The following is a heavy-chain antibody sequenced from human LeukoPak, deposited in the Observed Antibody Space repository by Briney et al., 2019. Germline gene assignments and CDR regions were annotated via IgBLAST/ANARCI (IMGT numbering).Heavy chain of an antibody. Sequence: ASVRVSCKASGYTFSYFGINWVRQAPGQGLEWMGWISAYNGNTNYAQKSEGRLSLTTDTATTTVYMELRNVTSDDTAVYFCARGLDAASGLANFDYWGRGTLVTVSS. CDR1: GYTFSYFG. J-gene: IGHJ4*02. D-gene: IGHD1-1*01. V-gene: IGHV1-18*01. CDR3: ARGLDAASGLANFDY. CDR2: ISAYNGNT.